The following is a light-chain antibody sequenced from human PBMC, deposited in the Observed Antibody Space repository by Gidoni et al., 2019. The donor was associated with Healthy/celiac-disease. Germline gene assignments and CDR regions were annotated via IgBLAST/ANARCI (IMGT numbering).Light chain of an antibody. CDR3: QQDNNWLAPWT. CDR2: GAS. J-gene: IGKJ1*01. Sequence: EIVMTQSPATLSVSPGERATLSCRASQSVSSNLAWYQQKPGQAPRLLIYGASTRATGIPARFSGSGSGTEFTLTISSLQSEDFAVYYCQQDNNWLAPWTFGQGTKVEIK. V-gene: IGKV3-15*01. CDR1: QSVSSN.